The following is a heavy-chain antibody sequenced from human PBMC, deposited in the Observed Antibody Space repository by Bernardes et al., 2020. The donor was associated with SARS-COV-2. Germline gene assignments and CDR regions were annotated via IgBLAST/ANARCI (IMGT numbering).Heavy chain of an antibody. Sequence: GESLGLSCAASGFTFEDYGMTWVRQAPGKGLEWVSGIKWDGDNTGYAGSVKGRFTISRDNAKNSLYLQMNSLRVEDTAIYFCARGAMGLRYLDSYYYGLDVWGRGTTVTVSS. V-gene: IGHV3-20*04. J-gene: IGHJ6*02. CDR1: GFTFEDYG. CDR2: IKWDGDNT. CDR3: ARGAMGLRYLDSYYYGLDV. D-gene: IGHD3-9*01.